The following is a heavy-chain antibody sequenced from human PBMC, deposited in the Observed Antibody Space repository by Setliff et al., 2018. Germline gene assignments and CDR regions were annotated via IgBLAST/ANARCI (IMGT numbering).Heavy chain of an antibody. CDR3: ARINFYVSSGYYYAPDF. CDR1: GFFLGSFV. CDR2: STSNGVNT. Sequence: PGGSLRLSCAASGFFLGSFVMHWVRQVPGKGLEYVSSSTSNGVNTYYANSVKGRVTMTTDTSTTTASLELRALRSDDTAVYYCARINFYVSSGYYYAPDFWGQGTLVTVSS. D-gene: IGHD3-22*01. J-gene: IGHJ4*02. V-gene: IGHV3-64*01.